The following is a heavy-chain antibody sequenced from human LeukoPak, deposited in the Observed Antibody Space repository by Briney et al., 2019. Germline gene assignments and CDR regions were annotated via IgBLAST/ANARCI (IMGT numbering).Heavy chain of an antibody. D-gene: IGHD3-16*01. CDR1: GYTLTELS. CDR3: ARDNDSRDPPHFDY. J-gene: IGHJ4*02. CDR2: IIPIFGTT. V-gene: IGHV1-69*06. Sequence: SVKVSCKVSGYTLTELSMHWVRQAPGKGLEWMGGIIPIFGTTNYARKFRGRVTLTADKSTRTAYMELSSLRSEDTAVYYCARDNDSRDPPHFDYWGQGTLVTVSS.